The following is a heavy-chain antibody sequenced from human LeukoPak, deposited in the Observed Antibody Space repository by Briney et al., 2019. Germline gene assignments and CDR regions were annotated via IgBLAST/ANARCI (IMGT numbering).Heavy chain of an antibody. CDR2: ISHDGSDK. CDR3: AKVPGDGRPGY. V-gene: IGHV3-30*18. D-gene: IGHD2-21*01. Sequence: AGSLRLSCAASGFSSSTYGLNWVRQAPGKGLEWVAVISHDGSDKYYADSVKGRFTTSRDNSKNTLYLQMTSLRPEDTALYYCAKVPGDGRPGYWGQGIMVTVSS. J-gene: IGHJ4*02. CDR1: GFSSSTYG.